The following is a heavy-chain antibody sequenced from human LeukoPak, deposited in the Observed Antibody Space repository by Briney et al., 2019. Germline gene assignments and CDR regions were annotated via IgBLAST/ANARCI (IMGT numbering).Heavy chain of an antibody. Sequence: SETLSLTCAVYGGSFSGYYWSCIRQPPGKGLDWIGEINHSGSTNYNPSLKSRVTISVDTSNNQFSLKLSSVTAADTAVYYCARGLGLHYYGSGSSHRPLDYWGQGTLVTVSS. CDR3: ARGLGLHYYGSGSSHRPLDY. V-gene: IGHV4-34*01. CDR1: GGSFSGYY. J-gene: IGHJ4*02. CDR2: INHSGST. D-gene: IGHD3-10*01.